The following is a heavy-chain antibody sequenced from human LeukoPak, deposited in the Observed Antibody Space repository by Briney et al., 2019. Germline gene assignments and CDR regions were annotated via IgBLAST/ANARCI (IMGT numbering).Heavy chain of an antibody. CDR3: ARWVGSSGWYDY. J-gene: IGHJ4*02. V-gene: IGHV4-59*01. CDR2: IYYTGST. D-gene: IGHD6-19*01. CDR1: GGSISTYY. Sequence: PSETLSLTCTVSGGSISTYYWNWIRQPPGKGLEWIGYIYYTGSTNYNPSLKSRVTISLDTSKNQFSLKVSSVTAADTALYYCARWVGSSGWYDYWGQGTLVTVSS.